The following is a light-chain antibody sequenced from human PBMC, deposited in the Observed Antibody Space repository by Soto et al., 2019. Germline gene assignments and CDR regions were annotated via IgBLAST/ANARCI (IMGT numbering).Light chain of an antibody. CDR2: GAS. CDR3: QQYNNWPAT. J-gene: IGKJ5*01. V-gene: IGKV3-15*01. Sequence: DILMTQSPATLSVSPGERATLSCRASQSVSSNLAWYQQKPGQAPRLLIYGASTRATGIPGRFRGSGSGTEFTLTISSLQSEDFVLYYCQQYNNWPATFGQGTRLEIK. CDR1: QSVSSN.